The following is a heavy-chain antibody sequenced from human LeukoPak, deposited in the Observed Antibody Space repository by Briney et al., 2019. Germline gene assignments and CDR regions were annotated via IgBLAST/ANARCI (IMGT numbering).Heavy chain of an antibody. V-gene: IGHV4-4*07. CDR3: ARTMMDTAMVPFDY. J-gene: IGHJ4*02. D-gene: IGHD5-18*01. CDR2: IYTSGTT. CDR1: GCSISSYY. Sequence: SETLSLTCTVSGCSISSYYWSWIRQPAGKGLEWIGRIYTSGTTNYNPSLKSRVTMSIDTSKNQFSLKVSSVTAADTAVYYCARTMMDTAMVPFDYWGQGTLVTVSS.